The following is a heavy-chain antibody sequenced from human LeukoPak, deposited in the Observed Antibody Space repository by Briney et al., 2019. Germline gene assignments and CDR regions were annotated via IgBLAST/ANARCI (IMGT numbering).Heavy chain of an antibody. CDR2: IWYDGSNK. V-gene: IGHV3-33*01. Sequence: GGSLRLSCAASGFTFSSYGMHWVRQAPGKGLEWVAVIWYDGSNKYYADSVKGRFTISRDNSKNTLYLQMNSLRAEDTAVYYCARGGSSWSYYFDFWGQGTLVTVSS. CDR1: GFTFSSYG. J-gene: IGHJ4*02. CDR3: ARGGSSWSYYFDF. D-gene: IGHD6-13*01.